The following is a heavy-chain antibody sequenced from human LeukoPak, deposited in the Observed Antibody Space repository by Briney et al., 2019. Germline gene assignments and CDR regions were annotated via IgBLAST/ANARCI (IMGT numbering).Heavy chain of an antibody. J-gene: IGHJ6*03. CDR2: ISSSGSII. V-gene: IGHV3-11*01. CDR3: ARAQPTYYYDSSGYLSSHYYYMDV. Sequence: GGSMRLSCAASGFTYSDYYMSWIRQAPGKGLEWVSYISSSGSIIYYADSVKGRFTISRDNAKNSLYLQMNSLRAEDTAVYYCARAQPTYYYDSSGYLSSHYYYMDVWGKGTTVTVSS. D-gene: IGHD3-22*01. CDR1: GFTYSDYY.